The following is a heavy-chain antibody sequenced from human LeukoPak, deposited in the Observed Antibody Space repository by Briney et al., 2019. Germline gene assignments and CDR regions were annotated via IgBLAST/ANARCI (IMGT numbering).Heavy chain of an antibody. J-gene: IGHJ4*02. Sequence: GASVKVSCKASGYTFTSYGISWVRQAPGQGLEWMGWISAYNGNTNYAQKLQGRVTMTTDTSTSTAYMELRSLRSDDTAVYYCARDHRERYYYGSGSLDYRGQGTLVTVSS. D-gene: IGHD3-10*01. CDR1: GYTFTSYG. V-gene: IGHV1-18*01. CDR3: ARDHRERYYYGSGSLDY. CDR2: ISAYNGNT.